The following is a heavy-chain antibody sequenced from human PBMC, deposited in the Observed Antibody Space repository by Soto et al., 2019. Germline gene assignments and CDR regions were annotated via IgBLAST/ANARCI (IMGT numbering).Heavy chain of an antibody. Sequence: SETLSLTCTVSGGSISSSSYYWGWIRQPPGKGLEWIGSIYYSGSTYYNPSLKSRVTISVDTSKNQFSLKLSSVTAADTAVYYCARHQGYCSSTSCLGDVYAFDIWGQGTMVTVSS. CDR2: IYYSGST. J-gene: IGHJ3*02. V-gene: IGHV4-39*01. CDR1: GGSISSSSYY. CDR3: ARHQGYCSSTSCLGDVYAFDI. D-gene: IGHD2-2*01.